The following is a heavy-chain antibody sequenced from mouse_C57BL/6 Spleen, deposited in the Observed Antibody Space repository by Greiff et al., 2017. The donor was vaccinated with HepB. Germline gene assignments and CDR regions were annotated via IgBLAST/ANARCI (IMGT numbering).Heavy chain of an antibody. CDR1: GYSFTGYY. Sequence: EVQLQQSGPELVKPGASVKISCKASGYSFTGYYMNWVKQSPEKSLEWIGEINPSTGGTTYNQKFKAKATLTVDTSSSTAYMQLKSLTSEDSAFYDCARSLGRAYAMDYWGQGTSVTVSS. D-gene: IGHD4-1*01. CDR2: INPSTGGT. V-gene: IGHV1-42*01. J-gene: IGHJ4*01. CDR3: ARSLGRAYAMDY.